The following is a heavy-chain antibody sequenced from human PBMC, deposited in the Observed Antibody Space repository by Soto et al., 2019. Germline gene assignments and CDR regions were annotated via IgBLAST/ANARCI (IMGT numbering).Heavy chain of an antibody. V-gene: IGHV3-21*01. D-gene: IGHD4-17*01. Sequence: EVQLVESGGGLVKPGGSLSLSCAASGFIFSSYTMTWVRQAPGKGLEWVSSISSSSSNIEYADSVKGRFSVSRDNANNSLFLQINSLRAEDTAVYYCAREDYAGASPRFDYWGLGALVTVSS. CDR1: GFIFSSYT. CDR3: AREDYAGASPRFDY. J-gene: IGHJ4*02. CDR2: ISSSSSNI.